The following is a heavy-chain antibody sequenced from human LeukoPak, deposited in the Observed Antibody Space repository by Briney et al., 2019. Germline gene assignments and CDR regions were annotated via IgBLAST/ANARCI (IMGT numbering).Heavy chain of an antibody. V-gene: IGHV1-46*01. D-gene: IGHD2-15*01. J-gene: IGHJ4*02. CDR1: GYTFTSYY. CDR3: ARVMKIGRSGPNLGY. CDR2: IDPSGGST. Sequence: ASVKVSCKASGYTFTSYYMHWVRQAPGQGLEWMGIIDPSGGSTSYAQKFQGRVTMTRDTSTSTVYMELSSLRSEDTAVYYCARVMKIGRSGPNLGYWGQGTLVTVSS.